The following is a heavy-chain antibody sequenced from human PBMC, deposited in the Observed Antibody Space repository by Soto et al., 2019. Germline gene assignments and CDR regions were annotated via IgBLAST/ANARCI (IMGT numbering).Heavy chain of an antibody. CDR1: GYTFTSYV. CDR2: INAGNGNT. V-gene: IGHV1-3*01. Sequence: ASVKVSFKASGYTFTSYVMHWVRQAPGQRLEWMGWINAGNGNTKYSQKFQGRVTITRDTSASTAYMELSSLRSEDTAVYYCASEAIAAAAVYGMDVWGQGTTVTVSS. D-gene: IGHD6-13*01. J-gene: IGHJ6*02. CDR3: ASEAIAAAAVYGMDV.